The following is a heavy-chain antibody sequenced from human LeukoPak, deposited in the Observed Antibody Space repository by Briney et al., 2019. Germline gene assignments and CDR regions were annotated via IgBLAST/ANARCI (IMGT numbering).Heavy chain of an antibody. CDR1: GFAFSSYE. CDR3: ARQDTFYDILPGYYLDY. Sequence: LRLSCAASGFAFSSYEMNWIRQPPGKALEWIGTIYYSGNSYYNPSLKSRVTISGDTSKNQFSLTLTSVTAADTAVYYCARQDTFYDILPGYYLDYWGQGTLVTVSS. J-gene: IGHJ4*02. V-gene: IGHV4-39*01. CDR2: IYYSGNS. D-gene: IGHD3-9*01.